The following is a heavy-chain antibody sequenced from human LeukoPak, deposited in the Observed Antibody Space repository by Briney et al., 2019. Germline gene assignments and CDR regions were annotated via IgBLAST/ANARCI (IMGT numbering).Heavy chain of an antibody. CDR3: ARGTGYGVQDAFDI. CDR2: INHSGST. V-gene: IGHV4-34*01. Sequence: SETLSLTCAVYGGSFSGYYWSWIRQPPGKGLEWIGEINHSGSTYYNPSLKSRVTISVDRSKNQFSLKLSSVTAADTAVYYCARGTGYGVQDAFDIWGQGTMVTVSS. D-gene: IGHD4-17*01. J-gene: IGHJ3*02. CDR1: GGSFSGYY.